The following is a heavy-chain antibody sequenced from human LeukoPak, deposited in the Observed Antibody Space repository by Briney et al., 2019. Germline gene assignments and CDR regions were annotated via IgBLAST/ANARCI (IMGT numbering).Heavy chain of an antibody. D-gene: IGHD4-17*01. CDR1: GFTFSSYS. Sequence: PGGSLRLSCAASGFTFSSYSMNWVRQAPGKGLEWVSSISSSSSYIYYADSVKGRFTNSRDNAKNSLYLQMNSLRAEDTAVYYCAREDYGDFPFDYWGQGTLVTVSS. V-gene: IGHV3-21*01. CDR3: AREDYGDFPFDY. CDR2: ISSSSSYI. J-gene: IGHJ4*02.